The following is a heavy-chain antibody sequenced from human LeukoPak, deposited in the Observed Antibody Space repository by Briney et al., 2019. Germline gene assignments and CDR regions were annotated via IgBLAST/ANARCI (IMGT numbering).Heavy chain of an antibody. J-gene: IGHJ4*01. D-gene: IGHD5-24*01. V-gene: IGHV3-21*01. CDR1: GFTFSGYH. CDR3: ATDQEVDGYLKFDY. CDR2: ISSNGRYI. Sequence: PGGSLRLSCAASGFTFSGYHMNWVRQAPGKGLEGVSSISSNGRYIYYADSVKGRFTISRDNAKNSLYLQMNSLRAEDTAVYYCATDQEVDGYLKFDYWGHGTLVTVSS.